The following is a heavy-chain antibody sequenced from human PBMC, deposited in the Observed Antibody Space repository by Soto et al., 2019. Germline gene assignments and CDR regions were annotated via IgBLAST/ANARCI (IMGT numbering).Heavy chain of an antibody. D-gene: IGHD2-15*01. Sequence: GGSLRLSCAASGFTFSSYWMSWVRQAPGKGLEWVANIKQDGSEKYYVDSVKGRFTISRDNAKNSLYLQMNSLRAEDTAVYYCARSVVVVVAATHCDYWGQGTLVTVSS. J-gene: IGHJ4*02. V-gene: IGHV3-7*01. CDR3: ARSVVVVVAATHCDY. CDR1: GFTFSSYW. CDR2: IKQDGSEK.